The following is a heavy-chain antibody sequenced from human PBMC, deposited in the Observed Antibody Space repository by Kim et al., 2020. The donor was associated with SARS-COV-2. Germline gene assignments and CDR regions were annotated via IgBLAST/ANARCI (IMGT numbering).Heavy chain of an antibody. J-gene: IGHJ5*02. D-gene: IGHD5-18*01. Sequence: TNSTPSLKSRVTISVDTSKNQFSLKLSSVTAADTAVYYCARTTGDTAMESWGQGTLVTVSS. CDR2: T. V-gene: IGHV4-59*01. CDR3: ARTTGDTAMES.